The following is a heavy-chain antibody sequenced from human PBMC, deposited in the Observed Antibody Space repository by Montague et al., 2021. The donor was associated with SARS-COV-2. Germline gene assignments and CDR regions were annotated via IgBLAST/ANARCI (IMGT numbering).Heavy chain of an antibody. Sequence: SETLSLTCAVSGGSISSNNWWSWVRQPPGKGLEWIGEIYHSGSTXYNPALKSRVTISIDKSKKQFSLKLSSVTAADTAVYYCARQGKMTAVTTYYYCAMDVWGQGTTVTVSS. D-gene: IGHD4-17*01. CDR3: ARQGKMTAVTTYYYCAMDV. V-gene: IGHV4-4*02. CDR1: GGSISSNNW. J-gene: IGHJ6*02. CDR2: IYHSGST.